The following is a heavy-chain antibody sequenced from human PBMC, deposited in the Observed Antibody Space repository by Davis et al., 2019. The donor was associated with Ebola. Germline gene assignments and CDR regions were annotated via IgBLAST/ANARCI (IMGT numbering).Heavy chain of an antibody. V-gene: IGHV4-39*01. Sequence: MPSETLSLTCTVSGGSISRSTTYYWGWIRQPPGKGLEWIGSIYHSGLTYYKSSLTSRLTISVDTSEKQFSLRLNSVTAADTAVYYCARQLSGHWLAPDAFNIWGQGTVVTVSS. D-gene: IGHD6-19*01. CDR1: GGSISRSTTYY. J-gene: IGHJ3*02. CDR2: IYHSGLT. CDR3: ARQLSGHWLAPDAFNI.